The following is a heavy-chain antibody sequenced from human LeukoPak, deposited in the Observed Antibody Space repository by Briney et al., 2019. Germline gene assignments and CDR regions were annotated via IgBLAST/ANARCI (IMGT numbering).Heavy chain of an antibody. CDR3: ARGSWGPYCSSTSCYGWDYYYYYMDV. V-gene: IGHV1-69*01. CDR1: GGTFSSYA. CDR2: IIPIFGTA. Sequence: SVKVSCKASGGTFSSYAISWERQAPGQGLEWMGGIIPIFGTASYAQKFQGRVTITADESTSTAYMELSSLRSEDTAVYYCARGSWGPYCSSTSCYGWDYYYYYMDVWGKGTTVTVSS. D-gene: IGHD2-2*01. J-gene: IGHJ6*03.